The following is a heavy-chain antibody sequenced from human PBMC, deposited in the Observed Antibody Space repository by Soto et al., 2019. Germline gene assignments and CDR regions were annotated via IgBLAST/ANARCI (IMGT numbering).Heavy chain of an antibody. V-gene: IGHV4-31*03. CDR2: ISSSGST. D-gene: IGHD2-21*02. CDR3: ARSGVTGIVIPSHWFDP. J-gene: IGHJ5*02. Sequence: KTSETLSLTCTVSGDSIGGVGYWSWIRQFPGRGLEWIGCISSSGSTYYNPALNNRISLSLDTSQNQFSLKLPSVTAADTAIYYCARSGVTGIVIPSHWFDPWGQGTLVTVSS. CDR1: GDSIGGVGY.